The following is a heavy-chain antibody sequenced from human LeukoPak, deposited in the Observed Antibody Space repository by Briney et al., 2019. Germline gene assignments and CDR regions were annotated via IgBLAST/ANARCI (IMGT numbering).Heavy chain of an antibody. J-gene: IGHJ4*02. CDR1: GYTFTSYG. CDR2: ISAYNGNT. Sequence: ASVKVSCKASGYTFTSYGMSWVRQAPGQGLEWIGWISAYNGNTNYAQKLQGRVTITTDTTTSTAHMELRSLRSDDAAVYYCARDEALVAAIWDYWGQGTLVTVSS. V-gene: IGHV1-18*01. D-gene: IGHD2-21*02. CDR3: ARDEALVAAIWDY.